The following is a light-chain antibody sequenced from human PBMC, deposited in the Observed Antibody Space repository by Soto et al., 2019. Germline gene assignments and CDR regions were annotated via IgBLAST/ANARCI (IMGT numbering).Light chain of an antibody. CDR1: ESVGSY. Sequence: EIVLTQSPATLSLSPGERATLSCRASESVGSYLAWYQQKPCQAPRLLIYVASTRATGIPARFSGSGSGTEFTLTISSLQSGDFAVYYCQQYNNWPRTFGQGTKVDIK. CDR3: QQYNNWPRT. J-gene: IGKJ1*01. V-gene: IGKV3D-15*01. CDR2: VAS.